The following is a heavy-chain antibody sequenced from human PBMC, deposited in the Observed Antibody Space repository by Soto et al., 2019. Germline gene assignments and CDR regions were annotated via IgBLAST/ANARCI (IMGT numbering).Heavy chain of an antibody. CDR1: GFTFSSYA. D-gene: IGHD4-17*01. CDR3: AKEGDYGGTFYWYFDL. Sequence: EVQLLESGGGLVQPGGSLRLSCAASGFTFSSYAMSWVRQAPGKGLEWVSAISGSGGSTYYADSVKGRFTISRDNSKNTLYLQMNSLRAEDMAIYYCAKEGDYGGTFYWYFDLWGRGTLVTVSS. CDR2: ISGSGGST. J-gene: IGHJ2*01. V-gene: IGHV3-23*01.